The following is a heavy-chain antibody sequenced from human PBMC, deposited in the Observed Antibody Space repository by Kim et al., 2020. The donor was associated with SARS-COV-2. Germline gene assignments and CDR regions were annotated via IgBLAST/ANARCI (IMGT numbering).Heavy chain of an antibody. Sequence: GGSLRLSCAASGFTFSSYGMHWVRQAPGKGLEWVAVISYDGSNKYYADSVKGRFTISRDNSKNTLYLQMNSLRAEDTAVYYCAKDQSKYSSGWYYFDYWGQGTLVTVSS. CDR2: ISYDGSNK. D-gene: IGHD6-19*01. V-gene: IGHV3-30*18. CDR3: AKDQSKYSSGWYYFDY. CDR1: GFTFSSYG. J-gene: IGHJ4*02.